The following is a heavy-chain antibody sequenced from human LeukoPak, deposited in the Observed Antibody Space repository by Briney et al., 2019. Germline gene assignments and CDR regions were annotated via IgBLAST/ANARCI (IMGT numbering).Heavy chain of an antibody. V-gene: IGHV3-30*18. CDR2: ISYDGSNK. D-gene: IGHD3-22*01. Sequence: GGSLRLSCAASGFTFGSYGMHWVRQAPEKGLEWVAVISYDGSNKYYADSAKGRFTISRDNSKNTLYLQMNSLRAEDTAVYYCANALLSITTAFDYWGQGTLVTVSS. CDR1: GFTFGSYG. J-gene: IGHJ4*02. CDR3: ANALLSITTAFDY.